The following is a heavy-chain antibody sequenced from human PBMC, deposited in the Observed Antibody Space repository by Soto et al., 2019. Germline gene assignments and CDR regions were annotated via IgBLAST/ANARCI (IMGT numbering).Heavy chain of an antibody. D-gene: IGHD3-9*01. Sequence: SETLSFTCSVSGGSVSNKTYYWSWIRQPPGKRLEWIGYVYYSGTTNYNPSLKSRVTISIDMSKNQFSLRLSSVTAADTALYYCARTTAVPNTLRSRYFFDFWGQGTLVTVSS. CDR2: VYYSGTT. J-gene: IGHJ4*02. CDR1: GGSVSNKTYY. V-gene: IGHV4-61*01. CDR3: ARTTAVPNTLRSRYFFDF.